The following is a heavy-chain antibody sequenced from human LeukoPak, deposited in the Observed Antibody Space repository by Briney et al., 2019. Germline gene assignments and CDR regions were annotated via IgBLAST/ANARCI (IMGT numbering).Heavy chain of an antibody. CDR2: INPNSGGT. Sequence: GSVKVSCKASGYTFTGYYMHWVRQAPGQGLEWMGWINPNSGGTNYAQKFQGRATMTRDTSISTAYMELSRLRSDDTAVYYCARGVAARPGSYYYGMDVWGQGTTVTVSS. V-gene: IGHV1-2*02. D-gene: IGHD6-6*01. J-gene: IGHJ6*02. CDR3: ARGVAARPGSYYYGMDV. CDR1: GYTFTGYY.